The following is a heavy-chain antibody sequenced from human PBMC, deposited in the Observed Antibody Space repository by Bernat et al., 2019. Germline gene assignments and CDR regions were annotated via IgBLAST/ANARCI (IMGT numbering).Heavy chain of an antibody. Sequence: QVQLVQSGAEVKKPGSSVKVSCKASGGTFSSYAISWVRQAPGQGLEWMGGIIPIFGTANYAQKFQGRVTITADKSTSTAYMELSSLRSEETAVYYCARGRLGSSSWRSYYYGMDVWGQGTTVTVSS. D-gene: IGHD6-13*01. CDR1: GGTFSSYA. J-gene: IGHJ6*02. CDR3: ARGRLGSSSWRSYYYGMDV. CDR2: IIPIFGTA. V-gene: IGHV1-69*06.